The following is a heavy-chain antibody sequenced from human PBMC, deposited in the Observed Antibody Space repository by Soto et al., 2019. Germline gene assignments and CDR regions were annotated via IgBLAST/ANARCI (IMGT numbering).Heavy chain of an antibody. J-gene: IGHJ6*02. Sequence: GGSLRLSCAASGFTFSSYAMHWVRQAPGKGLEWVAVISYDGSNKYYADSVKGRFTISRDNSKNTLYLQMNSLRAEDTAVYYCAREIVVPAATGEHYYYGMDAWGQGTTVPVSS. D-gene: IGHD2-2*01. CDR1: GFTFSSYA. V-gene: IGHV3-30-3*01. CDR2: ISYDGSNK. CDR3: AREIVVPAATGEHYYYGMDA.